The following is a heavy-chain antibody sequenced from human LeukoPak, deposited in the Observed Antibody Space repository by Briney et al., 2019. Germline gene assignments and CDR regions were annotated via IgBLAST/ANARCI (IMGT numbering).Heavy chain of an antibody. V-gene: IGHV1-24*01. D-gene: IGHD2-15*01. CDR1: GHTLTELS. CDR3: ATVNLGYCSGGSCYWFDP. Sequence: GASVKVSCKVSGHTLTELSMHWVRQAPGKGLEWMGGFDREDGETIYAQKFQGRVTMTEDTSTDTAYMELSSLRSEDTAVYYCATVNLGYCSGGSCYWFDPWGQGTLVTVSS. J-gene: IGHJ5*02. CDR2: FDREDGET.